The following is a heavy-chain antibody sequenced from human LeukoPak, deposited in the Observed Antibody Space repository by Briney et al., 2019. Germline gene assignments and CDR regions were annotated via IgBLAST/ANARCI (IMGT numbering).Heavy chain of an antibody. CDR1: GGSISSYY. Sequence: SETLSLTCTVSGGSISSYYWSWIRQPAGKGLEWIGRIYTSGSTNYNPSLNSRVTMSVDTSKSQFSLKLSAETAADTAVYYCARDAEGSSGFDYWGQGTLVTVSS. CDR2: IYTSGST. V-gene: IGHV4-4*07. CDR3: ARDAEGSSGFDY. D-gene: IGHD6-6*01. J-gene: IGHJ4*02.